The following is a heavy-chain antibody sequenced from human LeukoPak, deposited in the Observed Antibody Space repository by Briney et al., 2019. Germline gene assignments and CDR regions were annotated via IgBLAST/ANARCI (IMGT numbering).Heavy chain of an antibody. CDR2: ISRNSGSI. J-gene: IGHJ6*02. V-gene: IGHV3-9*01. Sequence: GRSLRLSCAASGFTFDDYAMPWVRQAPGKGLEWVSGISRNSGSIGYADSVKGRFTISRDNAKNSLYLQMNSLRAEDTALYYCAKEFTPSGYSSSWYGGYYYYGMDVWGQGTTVTVSS. CDR1: GFTFDDYA. D-gene: IGHD6-13*01. CDR3: AKEFTPSGYSSSWYGGYYYYGMDV.